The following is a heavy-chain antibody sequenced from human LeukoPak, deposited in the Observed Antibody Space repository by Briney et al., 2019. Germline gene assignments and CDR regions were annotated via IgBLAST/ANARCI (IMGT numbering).Heavy chain of an antibody. Sequence: TAGSLRLSCAASGFTFRSYDMHSPRHATGKGLEWVSAIGSAGDTYYPGSVKGRFTISRENAKNSLYLQMNSLRGVDTAVYYCARGNYENYFDYWGQGTLVSVSS. J-gene: IGHJ4*02. CDR3: ARGNYENYFDY. V-gene: IGHV3-13*01. CDR2: IGSAGDT. D-gene: IGHD1-7*01. CDR1: GFTFRSYD.